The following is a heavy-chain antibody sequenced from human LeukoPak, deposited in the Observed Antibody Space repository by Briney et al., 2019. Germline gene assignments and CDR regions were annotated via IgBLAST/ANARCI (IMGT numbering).Heavy chain of an antibody. CDR3: ARGGAARPDY. J-gene: IGHJ4*02. CDR2: ISSTSTTK. D-gene: IGHD6-6*01. CDR1: AFTFSNYG. V-gene: IGHV3-48*01. Sequence: GGSLRLSCAASAFTFSNYGMNWVRQTPGKWLEWVSYISSTSTTKSYADSVKGRFTISRDNAKNSLYLQMTSLRAEDTAVYYCARGGAARPDYWGQGTLVTVSS.